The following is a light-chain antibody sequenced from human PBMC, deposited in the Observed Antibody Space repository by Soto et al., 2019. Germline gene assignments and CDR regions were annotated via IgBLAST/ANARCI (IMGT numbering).Light chain of an antibody. Sequence: ELVLTQSPATLSLSPGERATLSCRASQSVSSYLAWYQQKPGQAPRLLIYGASNRATGIPASFSGSGSGTDFTLTISSLEPEDFAVYYCQQRSSWPYTFGQGTKLEIK. CDR1: QSVSSY. J-gene: IGKJ2*01. CDR3: QQRSSWPYT. V-gene: IGKV3-11*01. CDR2: GAS.